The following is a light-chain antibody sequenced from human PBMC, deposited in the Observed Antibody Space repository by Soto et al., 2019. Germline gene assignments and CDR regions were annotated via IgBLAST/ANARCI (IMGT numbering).Light chain of an antibody. CDR1: QSVSNNY. CDR3: QQRSNWLT. J-gene: IGKJ4*01. CDR2: DAS. V-gene: IGKV3-11*01. Sequence: EIVLTQSPGTLSLSPGERATLSCRASQSVSNNYLAWYQQKPGQAPRLLIYDASNRATGIPARFSGSGSGTDFTLTISSLEPEDFAVYYCQQRSNWLTFGGGTRWIS.